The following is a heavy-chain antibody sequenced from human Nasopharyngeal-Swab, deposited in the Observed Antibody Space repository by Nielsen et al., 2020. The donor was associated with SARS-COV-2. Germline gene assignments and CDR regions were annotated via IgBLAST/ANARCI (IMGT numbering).Heavy chain of an antibody. V-gene: IGHV3-21*01. Sequence: ETLSLTCAVSGGSISSSNWWSWVRQPPGKGLEWVSSISSSSSYIYYADSVKGRFTISRDNAKNSLYLQMNSLRAEDTAVYYCARDDYVWGSYRYREYNWFDPWGQGTLVTVSS. CDR1: GGSISSSN. J-gene: IGHJ5*02. CDR2: ISSSSSYI. D-gene: IGHD3-16*02. CDR3: ARDDYVWGSYRYREYNWFDP.